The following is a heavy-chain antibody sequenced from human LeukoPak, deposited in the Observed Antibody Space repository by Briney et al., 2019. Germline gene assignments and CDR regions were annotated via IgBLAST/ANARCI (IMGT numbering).Heavy chain of an antibody. J-gene: IGHJ5*02. Sequence: ASVKVSCKASGYTFTGYYMHWVRQAPGQGREWRGWINPNSGGTNYAQKFQGRVTMTRDTSSSTAYMELSRLRSDDTAVYYCARAHKRGYSYGYYWFDPWGQGTLVTVSS. CDR3: ARAHKRGYSYGYYWFDP. D-gene: IGHD5-18*01. CDR1: GYTFTGYY. CDR2: INPNSGGT. V-gene: IGHV1-2*02.